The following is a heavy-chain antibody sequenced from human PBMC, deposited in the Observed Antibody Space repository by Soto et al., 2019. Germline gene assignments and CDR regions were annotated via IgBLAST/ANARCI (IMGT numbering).Heavy chain of an antibody. J-gene: IGHJ5*01. V-gene: IGHV1-3*01. CDR3: ARDAVAATEWFVS. CDR2: INAGNGNT. D-gene: IGHD2-15*01. Sequence: GSAVKASCKASGYTFTSYAMHWGRQAPGQRLEWMGWINAGNGNTKYSQKFQGRVTITRDTSASTAYMELSSLRSEDTAVYYCARDAVAATEWFVSWGQGLLVYVSS. CDR1: GYTFTSYA.